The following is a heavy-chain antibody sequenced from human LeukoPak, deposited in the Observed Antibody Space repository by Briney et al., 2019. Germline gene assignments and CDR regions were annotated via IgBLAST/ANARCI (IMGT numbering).Heavy chain of an antibody. CDR3: ARGMTSVTTDAFDI. CDR1: GFVFENYA. Sequence: PGGSLRLSCAASGFVFENYAMTWVRQAPGKGLEWVSGINWYAGSIGYADSVKGRFTISRDNAENSLYLQMHSLRAEDTALYYCARGMTSVTTDAFDIWGQGTRVTVSS. J-gene: IGHJ3*02. D-gene: IGHD4-17*01. V-gene: IGHV3-20*04. CDR2: INWYAGSI.